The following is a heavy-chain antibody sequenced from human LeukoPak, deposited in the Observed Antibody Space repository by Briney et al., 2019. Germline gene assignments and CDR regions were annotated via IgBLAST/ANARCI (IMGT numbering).Heavy chain of an antibody. D-gene: IGHD3-22*01. CDR1: GFTFSSYW. CDR3: AGEIEYYYDASYYYGMDV. V-gene: IGHV3-74*01. CDR2: INSDGSST. J-gene: IGHJ6*02. Sequence: GGSLRLSCAASGFTFSSYWMHWVRQAPGKGLVWVSRINSDGSSTTYADSVKGRFTVSRDNAKSTLYLQMNSLRAEDTAVYYCAGEIEYYYDASYYYGMDVWGQGTTVTVSS.